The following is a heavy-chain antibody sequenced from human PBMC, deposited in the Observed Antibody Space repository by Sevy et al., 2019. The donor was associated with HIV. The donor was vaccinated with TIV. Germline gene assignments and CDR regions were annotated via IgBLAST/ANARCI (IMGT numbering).Heavy chain of an antibody. CDR3: ARTPGGSYYYYYYYMDV. CDR1: GGSISRSSYY. Sequence: SETLSLTCTVSGGSISRSSYYWGWIRQPPGKGLEWIGSIYYSGSTYYNPSLKSRVTISVDTSKNQFSLKLSSVTAADTAVYYCARTPGGSYYYYYYYMDVWGKGTTVTVSS. V-gene: IGHV4-39*01. J-gene: IGHJ6*03. CDR2: IYYSGST. D-gene: IGHD2-15*01.